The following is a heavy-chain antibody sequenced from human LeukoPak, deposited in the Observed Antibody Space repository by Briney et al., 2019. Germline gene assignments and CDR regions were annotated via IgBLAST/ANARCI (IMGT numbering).Heavy chain of an antibody. J-gene: IGHJ1*01. CDR2: ITSYSGNT. D-gene: IGHD2-15*01. CDR1: GYIITTYG. V-gene: IGHV1-18*01. CDR3: ARVGCSGGSCHSHSVY. Sequence: GASVKVSCKASGYIITTYGISWMRQAPGQGLEWMGWITSYSGNTNYAQKFQGRVTMTTETSTNTAYMELRSPSSDDTAVFYCARVGCSGGSCHSHSVYWGQGTLVTVSS.